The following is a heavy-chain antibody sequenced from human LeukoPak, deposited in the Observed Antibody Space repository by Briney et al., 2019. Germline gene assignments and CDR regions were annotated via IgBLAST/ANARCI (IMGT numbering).Heavy chain of an antibody. CDR3: AVDIVATIGVT. CDR1: GFTFSNYN. V-gene: IGHV3-48*02. J-gene: IGHJ4*02. D-gene: IGHD5-12*01. Sequence: GGSLRLSCAASGFTFSNYNMNWVRQAPGKGLEWVSYISSSGSSAYYADSVKGRFTISRDSAKNSLSLQMHSLRDGDTAVYYCAVDIVATIGVTWGQGTLVTVSS. CDR2: ISSSGSSA.